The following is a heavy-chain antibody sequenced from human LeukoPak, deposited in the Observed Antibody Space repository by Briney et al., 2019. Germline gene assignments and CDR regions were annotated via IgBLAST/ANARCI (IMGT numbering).Heavy chain of an antibody. V-gene: IGHV3-30*04. J-gene: IGHJ5*02. CDR3: ARASRYCSSTSCWYWFDP. CDR2: ISYDGSNK. D-gene: IGHD2-2*01. CDR1: GFTFSSYA. Sequence: GGSLRLSCAASGFTFSSYAMHWVRQAPGKGLEWVAVISYDGSNKYYADSVKGRLTISRDNSKNTLYLQMNGLRAEDTAVYYCARASRYCSSTSCWYWFDPWGQGTLVTVSS.